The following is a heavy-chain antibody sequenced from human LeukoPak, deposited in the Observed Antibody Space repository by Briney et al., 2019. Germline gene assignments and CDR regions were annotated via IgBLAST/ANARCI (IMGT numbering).Heavy chain of an antibody. CDR3: ARAGYSYGTGYYFDY. CDR1: GVSISSYY. Sequence: SETLSLTRTVSGVSISSYYWSWIRLPPGKGLEWIGYIYYTGATYYNPSLKSRVTISLDTSKNQFSLKLSSVTAADAAVYYCARAGYSYGTGYYFDYWGQGALVTVSS. CDR2: IYYTGAT. J-gene: IGHJ4*02. D-gene: IGHD5-18*01. V-gene: IGHV4-59*01.